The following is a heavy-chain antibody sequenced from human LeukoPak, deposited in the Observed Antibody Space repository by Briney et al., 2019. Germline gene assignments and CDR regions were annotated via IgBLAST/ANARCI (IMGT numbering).Heavy chain of an antibody. CDR2: IYYSGST. J-gene: IGHJ4*02. V-gene: IGHV4-59*01. D-gene: IGHD6-19*01. CDR1: GGSISSYY. CDR3: ARVPPRSSGWYFFDY. Sequence: PSETLSLTCTVSGGSISSYYWSWIRQPPGKGLEWIGHIYYSGSTNYNPSLKSRVTISVDTSKYQFSLKLNSVTAADTAVYYCARVPPRSSGWYFFDYWGQGTLVTVSS.